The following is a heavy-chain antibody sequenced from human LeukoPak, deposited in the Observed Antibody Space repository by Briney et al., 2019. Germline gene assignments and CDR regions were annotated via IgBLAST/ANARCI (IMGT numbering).Heavy chain of an antibody. Sequence: GGSLRLSCVASGFTFNSYGMTWVRQAPGKGLEWVSAINPSGGITYYADSVKGRLTISRDNSKNTLYLQMNSLRAEDTAVYYCARDARFLVGAIDYWGQGTLVTVSS. CDR2: INPSGGIT. D-gene: IGHD1-26*01. V-gene: IGHV3-23*01. J-gene: IGHJ4*02. CDR1: GFTFNSYG. CDR3: ARDARFLVGAIDY.